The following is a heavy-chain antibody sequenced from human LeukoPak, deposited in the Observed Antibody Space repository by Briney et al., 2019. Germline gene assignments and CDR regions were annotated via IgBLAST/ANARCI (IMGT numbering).Heavy chain of an antibody. V-gene: IGHV3-23*01. Sequence: GGSLRLSCAASGFTFSSYSMNWVRQAPGKGLEWVSAISGSGGSTYYADSVKGRFTISRDNSKNTLYLQMNSLRAEDTAVYYCAKRSHYDILTGYYHYWGQGTLVTVSS. J-gene: IGHJ4*02. CDR3: AKRSHYDILTGYYHY. D-gene: IGHD3-9*01. CDR2: ISGSGGST. CDR1: GFTFSSYS.